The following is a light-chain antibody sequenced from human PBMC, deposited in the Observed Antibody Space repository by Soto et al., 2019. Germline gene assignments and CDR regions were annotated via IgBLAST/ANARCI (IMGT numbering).Light chain of an antibody. CDR2: DAS. CDR3: QQRSNWPPSVT. V-gene: IGKV3-11*01. CDR1: QSVSSY. J-gene: IGKJ1*01. Sequence: GLSQSPATLSLSPGERATLSCRASQSVSSYLAWYQQKPGQAPRLLIYDASNRATGTPARFSGSGSGTDFTLTISSLEPEDFAVYYCQQRSNWPPSVTFGQGTKVDVK.